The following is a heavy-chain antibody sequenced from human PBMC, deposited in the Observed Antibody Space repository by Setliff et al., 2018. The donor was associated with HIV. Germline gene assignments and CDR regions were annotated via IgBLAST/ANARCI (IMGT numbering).Heavy chain of an antibody. J-gene: IGHJ1*01. CDR2: IYISGSA. CDR1: GDSINSGSYH. Sequence: SETLSLTCTVSGDSINSGSYHWNWIRQPAGKGLEWIGRIYISGSANYNPTLKSRVTISVDTSKNQFSLKLSSVTAADTAIYYCAREDSSSWYSSLSFWGQGTLVTVSS. D-gene: IGHD6-13*01. CDR3: AREDSSSWYSSLSF. V-gene: IGHV4-61*02.